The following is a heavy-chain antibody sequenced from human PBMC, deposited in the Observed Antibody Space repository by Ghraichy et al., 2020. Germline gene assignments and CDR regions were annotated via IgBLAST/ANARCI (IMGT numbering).Heavy chain of an antibody. D-gene: IGHD3-10*01. J-gene: IGHJ3*01. CDR3: AREPSGLFNAFDL. Sequence: ASVKVSCKASRYTFTSERFNWVRQAPGQGLEWVGMISLSGGNTTYAQKFQNRVTVTRDTSTTAVFMELSGLRSEDTAVYYCAREPSGLFNAFDLWGQGTLVTVSS. CDR1: RYTFTSER. CDR2: ISLSGGNT. V-gene: IGHV1-46*01.